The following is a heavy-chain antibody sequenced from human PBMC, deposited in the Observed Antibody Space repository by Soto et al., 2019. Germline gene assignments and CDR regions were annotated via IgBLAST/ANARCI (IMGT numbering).Heavy chain of an antibody. CDR2: INPNSGGT. CDR1: GYTFTGYY. J-gene: IGHJ6*02. Sequence: GASVKVSCKASGYTFTGYYMHWVRQAPGQGLEWMGWINPNSGGTNYAQKFQGWVTMTRDTSVSTAYMELSRLRSDDTAVYYCARDYVPASYYYYGMDVWGQGTTVTVPS. D-gene: IGHD3-16*01. V-gene: IGHV1-2*04. CDR3: ARDYVPASYYYYGMDV.